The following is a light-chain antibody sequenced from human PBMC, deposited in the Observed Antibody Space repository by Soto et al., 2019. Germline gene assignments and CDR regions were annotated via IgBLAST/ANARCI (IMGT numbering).Light chain of an antibody. J-gene: IGLJ3*02. CDR1: SSNIGSNT. CDR3: AAWDDSLNGWV. V-gene: IGLV1-44*01. Sequence: QSVLTQAPSASGTPGLRVAISCSGSSSNIGSNTVNWYQQLPGTAPKLLIYDNNHRPSGVPDRFSGSKSGTSASLAISGLQSEAEADYYCAAWDDSLNGWVFGGGTKLTVL. CDR2: DNN.